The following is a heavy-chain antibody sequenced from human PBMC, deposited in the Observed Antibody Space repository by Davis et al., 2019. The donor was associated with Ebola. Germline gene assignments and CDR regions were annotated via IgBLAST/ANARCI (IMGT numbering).Heavy chain of an antibody. V-gene: IGHV3-NL1*01. CDR2: IYSGGST. CDR1: GFTFSSYG. D-gene: IGHD3-3*01. CDR3: AKTERIFGVVNYYGMDV. Sequence: GGSLRLSCAASGFTFSSYGMRWVRQAPGKGLEWVSVIYSGGSTYYADSVKGRFTISRDNSKNTLYLQMNSLRAEDTAVYYCAKTERIFGVVNYYGMDVWGQGTTVTVSS. J-gene: IGHJ6*02.